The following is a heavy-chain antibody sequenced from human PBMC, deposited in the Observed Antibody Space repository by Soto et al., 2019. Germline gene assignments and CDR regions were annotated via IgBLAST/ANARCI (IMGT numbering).Heavy chain of an antibody. Sequence: PSETLSLTCTVPGGSFKSGSYSWSWIRQPPGKGLEWIGCVYHTGRTSYNPSLKSRVSISMDTSKNQFSLNLDSVTAADTAVYFCARDFAYFDSWGQGTLVTVSS. J-gene: IGHJ4*02. CDR2: VYHTGRT. V-gene: IGHV4-61*01. CDR1: GGSFKSGSYS. D-gene: IGHD3-3*01. CDR3: ARDFAYFDS.